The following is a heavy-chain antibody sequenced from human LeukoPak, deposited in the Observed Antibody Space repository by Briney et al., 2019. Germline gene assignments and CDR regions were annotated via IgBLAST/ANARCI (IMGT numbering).Heavy chain of an antibody. CDR1: GGTFSSYT. V-gene: IGHV1-69*02. CDR2: IIPILGIA. J-gene: IGHJ6*02. CDR3: ARDCSSTSCYWYYYGMDV. Sequence: ASVKVSCKASGGTFSSYTISWVRQAPGQGLEWKGRIIPILGIANYAQKFQGRVTITADKSTSTAYMELSSLRSEDTAVYYCARDCSSTSCYWYYYGMDVWGQGTTVTVSS. D-gene: IGHD2-2*01.